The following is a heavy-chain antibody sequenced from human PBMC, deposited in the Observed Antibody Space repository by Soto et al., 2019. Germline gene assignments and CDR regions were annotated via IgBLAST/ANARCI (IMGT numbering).Heavy chain of an antibody. CDR3: PTTSRGGWAP. V-gene: IGHV3-15*07. CDR2: IKSKTDGGTT. Sequence: GGSLRLPCAASGFTFRNAWMNWVRQAPGTGLEWVGRIKSKTDGGTTDYAAPMNGRFTISRGASKNTQDLPMNRLKTEDTHAYYCPTTSRGGWAPWGEGAVVTVS. CDR1: GFTFRNAW. J-gene: IGHJ5*02. D-gene: IGHD5-12*01.